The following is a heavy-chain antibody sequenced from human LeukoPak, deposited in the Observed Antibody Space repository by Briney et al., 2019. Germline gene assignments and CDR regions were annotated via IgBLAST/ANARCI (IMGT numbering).Heavy chain of an antibody. Sequence: GGSLRLSCAASGFTFSNAWMSWVRQAPGKGLEWVGRIKSKTDGGTTDYAAPVKGRFTISRDDSKNTLYLQVNSLKTEDTAVYYCTTGSVGATGNFDYWGQGTLVTVSS. CDR2: IKSKTDGGTT. CDR3: TTGSVGATGNFDY. V-gene: IGHV3-15*01. D-gene: IGHD1-26*01. CDR1: GFTFSNAW. J-gene: IGHJ4*02.